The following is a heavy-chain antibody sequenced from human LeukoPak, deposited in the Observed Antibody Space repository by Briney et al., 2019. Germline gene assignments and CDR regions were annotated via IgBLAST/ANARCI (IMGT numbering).Heavy chain of an antibody. V-gene: IGHV3-23*01. CDR3: ATFLRWGSGSCTPQRPPPDY. Sequence: GGSLRLSCAASGFTFSSYAMSRVRQAPGKGLEWVSAISGSGGSTYYADSVKGRFTISRDNSRNTLYLQMNSLRAEDTAVYSCATFLRWGSGSCTPQRPPPDYWGQGTLVTVSS. CDR2: ISGSGGST. J-gene: IGHJ4*02. CDR1: GFTFSSYA. D-gene: IGHD3-10*01.